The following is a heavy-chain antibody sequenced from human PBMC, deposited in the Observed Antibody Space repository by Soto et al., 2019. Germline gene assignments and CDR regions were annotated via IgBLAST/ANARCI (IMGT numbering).Heavy chain of an antibody. V-gene: IGHV4-31*03. CDR1: GDSISGGASF. D-gene: IGHD2-2*01. J-gene: IGHJ5*02. CDR2: DYYSGSY. Sequence: SETLSLTCTVSGDSISGGASFWSWIRQPPGKGLEWIANDYYSGSYYYNPSLKSRLTISVYTTKNQFSLQLKSMTAADTAVYYCAKLSCTSSTCYFPGWFDPWGQGTLVTVSS. CDR3: AKLSCTSSTCYFPGWFDP.